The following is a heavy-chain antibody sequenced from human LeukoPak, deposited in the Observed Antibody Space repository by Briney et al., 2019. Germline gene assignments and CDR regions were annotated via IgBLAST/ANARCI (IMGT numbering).Heavy chain of an antibody. CDR1: GYTFT. CDR2: INPSGGST. CDR3: ARDNSVGDTAWWFDP. V-gene: IGHV1-46*01. J-gene: IGHJ5*02. Sequence: ASVKVSCKASGYTFTIHWVRQAPGQGLEWMGIINPSGGSTSYAQKFQGRVTMTRDTSTSTVYMELSSLRSEDTAVYYCARDNSVGDTAWWFDPWGQGTLVTVSS. D-gene: IGHD1-26*01.